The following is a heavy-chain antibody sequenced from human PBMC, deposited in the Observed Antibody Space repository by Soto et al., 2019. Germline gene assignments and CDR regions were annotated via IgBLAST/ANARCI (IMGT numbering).Heavy chain of an antibody. CDR1: GFTFSSHT. CDR3: AKKMGPPEVVLEPATD. V-gene: IGHV3-23*01. J-gene: IGHJ4*02. Sequence: GGSLRLSCAASGFTFSSHTMSWVRQAPGKGLQWVSSVSGGGFSTHYAGSVKGRFTISRDNSKNTLYLQMNNLRAEDTAIYYCAKKMGPPEVVLEPATDWGQGTLVTVSS. D-gene: IGHD1-26*01. CDR2: VSGGGFST.